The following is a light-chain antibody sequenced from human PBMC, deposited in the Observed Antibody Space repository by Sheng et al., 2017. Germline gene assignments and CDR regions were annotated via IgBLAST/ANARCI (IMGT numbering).Light chain of an antibody. CDR2: DVS. CDR1: SSDVGAYTS. J-gene: IGLJ2*01. V-gene: IGLV2-11*01. CDR3: CSYAGDSTWI. Sequence: QSALTQPRSVSGSPGQSVTISCTGTSSDVGAYTSVSWYQHHPGKAPTVMIYDVSKRPSGVPDRFSGSKPGNTASLAISGLQPEDEADYYCCSYAGDSTWIFGGRDQTDRP.